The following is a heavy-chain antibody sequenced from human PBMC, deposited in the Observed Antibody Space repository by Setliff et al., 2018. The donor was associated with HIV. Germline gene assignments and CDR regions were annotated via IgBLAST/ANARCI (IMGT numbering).Heavy chain of an antibody. CDR1: GASISSGY. V-gene: IGHV4-4*07. J-gene: IGHJ4*01. D-gene: IGHD3-10*01. CDR3: ARSIGKVRGITEFDY. Sequence: SETLSLTCTVSGASISSGYWSWIRQPAGKGLEWIGRLYNSGNTNYNPSLQSRISISVDTSKNQFSLKMSSVTAADTAVYYCARSIGKVRGITEFDYWGQGNLVTVSS. CDR2: LYNSGNT.